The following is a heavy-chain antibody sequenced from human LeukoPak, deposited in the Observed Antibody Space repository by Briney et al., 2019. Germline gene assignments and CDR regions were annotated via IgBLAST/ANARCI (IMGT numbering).Heavy chain of an antibody. V-gene: IGHV4-34*01. J-gene: IGHJ4*02. CDR2: ISYSGST. CDR3: ARLLPPDPWFGESNHFDY. Sequence: SETLSLTCDVYGGSFSDCYWSWIRQSPGKGLVWIGEISYSGSTNYNLSLKSRLTISVDTPKTQFSLKLNSVTAADTAVYYCARLLPPDPWFGESNHFDYWGQGTLVTVSS. D-gene: IGHD3-10*01. CDR1: GGSFSDCY.